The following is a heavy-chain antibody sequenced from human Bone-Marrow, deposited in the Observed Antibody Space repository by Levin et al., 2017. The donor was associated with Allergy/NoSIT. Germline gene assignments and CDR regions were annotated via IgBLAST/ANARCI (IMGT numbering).Heavy chain of an antibody. V-gene: IGHV4-31*03. CDR1: GDSISSAAYY. D-gene: IGHD6-6*01. CDR2: IHYNGHS. Sequence: PSETLSLTCRVSGDSISSAAYYWSWIRQHPGKGLEWIGYIHYNGHSYYNPSLRSRTTISVDASENQFSLRLSSVTAADTAVYYCAREYSRSSEWIDPWGQGTLVTVSS. J-gene: IGHJ5*02. CDR3: AREYSRSSEWIDP.